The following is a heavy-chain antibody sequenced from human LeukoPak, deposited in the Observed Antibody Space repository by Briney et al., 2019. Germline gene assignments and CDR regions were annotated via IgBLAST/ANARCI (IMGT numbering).Heavy chain of an antibody. V-gene: IGHV4-4*07. CDR2: IYVRGIN. D-gene: IGHD3-22*01. CDR3: SRDGPVVTSKNWFDS. CDR1: GGSISSYY. J-gene: IGHJ5*01. Sequence: SETLSLTRTVSGGSISSYYWSWLRPPAGKRLEWIGRIYVRGINTYNPSLKSRLTMSVDTSKNQFSLELRSVTPADTPVYYRSRDGPVVTSKNWFDSWGQGTPVTVSS.